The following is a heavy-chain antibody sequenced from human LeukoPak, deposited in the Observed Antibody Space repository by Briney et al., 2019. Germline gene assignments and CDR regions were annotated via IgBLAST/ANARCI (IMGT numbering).Heavy chain of an antibody. J-gene: IGHJ4*02. CDR3: ARGELPDY. Sequence: GGSLRLSCAASGFTFSSYAMSWVRQAPGKGLEWVSAIIGSGSSTYYADSVKGRFTISRDNAKNSLYLQMNSLRAEDTAVYYCARGELPDYWGQGTLVTVSS. D-gene: IGHD3-10*01. V-gene: IGHV3-23*01. CDR1: GFTFSSYA. CDR2: IIGSGSST.